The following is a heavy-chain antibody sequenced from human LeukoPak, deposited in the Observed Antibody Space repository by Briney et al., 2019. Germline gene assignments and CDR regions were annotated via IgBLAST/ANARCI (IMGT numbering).Heavy chain of an antibody. V-gene: IGHV3-30*18. Sequence: GGSLKPSRSALGITFSTFAMDLGRQAPGKGPEWVAIVSYDGTKKYFADPVRGRFTISRDNAKNTLYLQMNSLRVEDTAVYYCSKDRIWIYFDYWGQGNLVTVSS. D-gene: IGHD1-1*01. CDR2: VSYDGTKK. CDR1: GITFSTFA. J-gene: IGHJ4*02. CDR3: SKDRIWIYFDY.